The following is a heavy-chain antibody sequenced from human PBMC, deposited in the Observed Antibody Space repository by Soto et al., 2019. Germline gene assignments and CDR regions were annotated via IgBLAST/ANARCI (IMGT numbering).Heavy chain of an antibody. CDR3: AKDDKYSGMDV. J-gene: IGHJ6*02. Sequence: QVHLLESGGGVVQPGRSLRLSCAASGFTFSGYGMHWVRQAPGKGLEWVAVISDDSTKKYYGVSVKGRFTISRDNSNNILYLQMNSLRGEDTAVYYCAKDDKYSGMDVWGQGTTVTVSS. V-gene: IGHV3-30*18. CDR2: ISDDSTKK. CDR1: GFTFSGYG. D-gene: IGHD2-21*01.